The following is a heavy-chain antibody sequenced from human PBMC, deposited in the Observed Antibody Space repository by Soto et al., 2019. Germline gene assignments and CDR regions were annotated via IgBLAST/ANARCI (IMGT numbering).Heavy chain of an antibody. CDR3: ARAYSGYSNWFDP. CDR1: GGSIISYY. Sequence: PSETLSLTCTVSGGSIISYYWSWIRQPPGKGLEWIGYLYFSGITKYNPSLKSRVTISVDTSKNQFSLKLSSVTAADTAVYYCARAYSGYSNWFDPWGQGTLVTVSS. CDR2: LYFSGIT. V-gene: IGHV4-59*01. D-gene: IGHD3-22*01. J-gene: IGHJ5*02.